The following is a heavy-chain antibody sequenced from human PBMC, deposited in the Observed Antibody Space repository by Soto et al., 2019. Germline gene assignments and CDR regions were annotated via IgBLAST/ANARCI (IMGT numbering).Heavy chain of an antibody. CDR2: ISASNGNT. CDR1: GYTFTSYG. J-gene: IGHJ5*02. CDR3: ARARGITTFLGELDP. Sequence: QVQLVQSGAEVKKPGASVKVACKASGYTFTSYGISWVRQAPGQGLGGMGWISASNGNTNYAPKLRGRVTXTXXXSXXTAYIELRSLSSDDTAVYYCARARGITTFLGELDPWGQGTLVTVSS. D-gene: IGHD3-9*01. V-gene: IGHV1-18*01.